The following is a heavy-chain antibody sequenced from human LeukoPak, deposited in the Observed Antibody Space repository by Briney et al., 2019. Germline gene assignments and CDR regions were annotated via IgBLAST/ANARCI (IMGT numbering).Heavy chain of an antibody. CDR1: GFIFSSYG. CDR2: IRYDGSNK. V-gene: IGHV3-30*02. CDR3: AKGYDLFDH. D-gene: IGHD3-3*01. Sequence: GGSLRLSCAASGFIFSSYGMHGLRQARGKGVEGVAFIRYDGSNKYYADIAKGQFNISRDNSKNTLYLQMNSLRAEDTAVYYCAKGYDLFDHWGQGTLVTVSS. J-gene: IGHJ4*02.